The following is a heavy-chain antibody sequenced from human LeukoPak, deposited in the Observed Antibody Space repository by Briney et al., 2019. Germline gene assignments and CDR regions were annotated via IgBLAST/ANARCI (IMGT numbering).Heavy chain of an antibody. CDR2: INPSGGST. J-gene: IGHJ5*02. V-gene: IGHV1-46*01. CDR1: GYTFTSYD. CDR3: AREWVVAATRWFDP. D-gene: IGHD2-15*01. Sequence: ASVKVSCKASGYTFTSYDINWVRQAPGQGLEWMGIINPSGGSTSYAQKFQGRVTMTRDTSTSTVYMELSSLRSEDTAVYYCAREWVVAATRWFDPWGQGTLVTVSS.